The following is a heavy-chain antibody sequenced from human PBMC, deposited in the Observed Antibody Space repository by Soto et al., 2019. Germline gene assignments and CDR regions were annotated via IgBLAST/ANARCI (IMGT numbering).Heavy chain of an antibody. Sequence: SVKVSCKASGGTFSSYAISWVRQAPGQGLEWMGGIIPIFGTANYAQKFQGRVTITADKSTSTAYMELSSLRSEDTAVYYCVRVPWFGEFYYYYGMDVWGQGTTVTVSS. J-gene: IGHJ6*02. CDR2: IIPIFGTA. CDR3: VRVPWFGEFYYYYGMDV. D-gene: IGHD3-10*01. V-gene: IGHV1-69*06. CDR1: GGTFSSYA.